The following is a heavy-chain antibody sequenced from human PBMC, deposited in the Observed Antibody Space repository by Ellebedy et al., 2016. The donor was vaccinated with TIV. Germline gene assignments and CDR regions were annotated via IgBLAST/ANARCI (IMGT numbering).Heavy chain of an antibody. CDR1: GGSIRSISTNADY. Sequence: MPSETLSLTCTVSGGSIRSISTNADYWGWIRQPPGTGLEWIGSIHHTGSTYYNPSLKSRVTISVDTSKNQFSLKVTSVTAADTAVYVCTRHGGGLRRGRVDQWGQGTLVTVSS. CDR2: IHHTGST. D-gene: IGHD1-26*01. CDR3: TRHGGGLRRGRVDQ. V-gene: IGHV4-39*01. J-gene: IGHJ4*02.